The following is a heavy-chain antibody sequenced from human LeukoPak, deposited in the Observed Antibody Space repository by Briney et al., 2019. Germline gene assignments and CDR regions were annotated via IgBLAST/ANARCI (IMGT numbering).Heavy chain of an antibody. V-gene: IGHV7-4-1*02. CDR1: GYTFTRYA. CDR3: ARASYGGEGWLSASGLFYGLDV. CDR2: MNTNTGNP. J-gene: IGHJ6*02. Sequence: VSLKLSSKASGYTFTRYAMNWGRQSPGQGLEGRGWMNTNTGNPTYAQAFTGRFVFSLDTSVSTAYLQISSLKAEDTAVSYCARASYGGEGWLSASGLFYGLDVWGQGTTVTVSS. D-gene: IGHD3-22*01.